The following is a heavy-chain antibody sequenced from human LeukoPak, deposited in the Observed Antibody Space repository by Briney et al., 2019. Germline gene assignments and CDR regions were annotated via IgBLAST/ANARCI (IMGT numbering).Heavy chain of an antibody. CDR2: ISWNSGAT. J-gene: IGHJ4*02. D-gene: IGHD5-12*01. Sequence: SLRLSCAASGFTFDDYSMHWVRQAPGKGLEWVAGISWNSGATGYADSVEGRFSVSRDNAKNSLYLQMDSLRTEDTALYYCAKDRTYSGYDALDYSGQGTLVTVSS. V-gene: IGHV3-9*01. CDR1: GFTFDDYS. CDR3: AKDRTYSGYDALDY.